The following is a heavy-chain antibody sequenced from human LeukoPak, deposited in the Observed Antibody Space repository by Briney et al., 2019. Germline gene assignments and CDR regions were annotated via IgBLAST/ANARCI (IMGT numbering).Heavy chain of an antibody. CDR2: IQYDGSNK. CDR1: GFTFSSHG. Sequence: GGSLRLSCAASGFTFSSHGMHWVRQAPGKGLEWVAFIQYDGSNKKYADAVKGRFTISRDNSKNTLYLQMNGLRAEDTAVYYCAAEGRIAAEVAFDIWGQGTMVTVSS. V-gene: IGHV3-30*02. CDR3: AAEGRIAAEVAFDI. D-gene: IGHD6-13*01. J-gene: IGHJ3*02.